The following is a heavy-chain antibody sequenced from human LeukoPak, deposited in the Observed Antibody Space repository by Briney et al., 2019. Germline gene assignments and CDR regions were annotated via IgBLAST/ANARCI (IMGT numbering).Heavy chain of an antibody. CDR1: GFTFSSYS. J-gene: IGHJ4*02. V-gene: IGHV3-21*01. CDR2: ISSSSSYI. D-gene: IGHD3-3*01. CDR3: ATMRYYYDFWSEPYDY. Sequence: GGSLRLSCAASGFTFSSYSMNWVRQAPGKGLEWVSSISSSSSYIYYANSVKGRFTISRDNAKNSLYLQMNSLRAEDTAVYYCATMRYYYDFWSEPYDYWGQGTLVTVSS.